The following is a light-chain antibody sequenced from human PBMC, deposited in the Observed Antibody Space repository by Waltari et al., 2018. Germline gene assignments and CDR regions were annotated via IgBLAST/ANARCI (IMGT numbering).Light chain of an antibody. J-gene: IGKJ5*01. CDR2: TAS. CDR3: QQSYSIPIT. Sequence: DIQMTQSPSSLSASVGDRVNITCRARQNIYQHLNWYQQNPGKAPKRLIYTASKLQSGVPSGFSCSGSGTDFALTISSLQPEDFATYYCQQSYSIPITFGQGTRLEIK. V-gene: IGKV1-39*01. CDR1: QNIYQH.